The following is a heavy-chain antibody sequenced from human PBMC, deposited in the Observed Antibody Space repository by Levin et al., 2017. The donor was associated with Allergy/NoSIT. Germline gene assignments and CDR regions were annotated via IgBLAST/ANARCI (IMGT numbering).Heavy chain of an antibody. CDR1: GGSISSSSYY. V-gene: IGHV4-39*01. CDR2: IYYSGST. Sequence: SETLSLTCTVSGGSISSSSYYWGWIRQPPGTGLEWIGSIYYSGSTYYNPSLKSRVTISVDTSKNQFSLKLSSVTAADTAVYYCARHVYFAPQQLVPYYFDYWGQGTLVTVSS. CDR3: ARHVYFAPQQLVPYYFDY. D-gene: IGHD6-13*01. J-gene: IGHJ4*02.